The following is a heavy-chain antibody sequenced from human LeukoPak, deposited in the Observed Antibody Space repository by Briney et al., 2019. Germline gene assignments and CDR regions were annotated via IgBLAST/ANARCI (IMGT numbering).Heavy chain of an antibody. CDR1: GFIFSSHW. D-gene: IGHD6-13*01. J-gene: IGHJ4*02. V-gene: IGHV3-7*01. CDR2: IKEDGSEK. Sequence: EGSLRLSCAASGFIFSSHWMTWVRQAPGKGLEWVASIKEDGSEKNYVDSVKGRFTISRDNAKNSLYLQMKSLRDEDTAVYSCARGYSALGYWGQGTLVTVSS. CDR3: ARGYSALGY.